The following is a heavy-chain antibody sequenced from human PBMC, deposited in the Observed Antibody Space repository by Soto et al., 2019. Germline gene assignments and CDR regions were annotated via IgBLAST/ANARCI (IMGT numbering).Heavy chain of an antibody. D-gene: IGHD3-9*01. CDR1: GFTFSDSD. J-gene: IGHJ4*02. V-gene: IGHV3-21*01. CDR2: ISSRGSPM. CDR3: ARKHSSDATGYEYFHY. Sequence: GGSLRLSCVGSGFTFSDSDMTWVRQAPGKGLEWVSPISSRGSPMFYGQSFKGRFTISRDNTKNSLYLQMNNLRVEDTSMYYCARKHSSDATGYEYFHYWGQGTLVTVSS.